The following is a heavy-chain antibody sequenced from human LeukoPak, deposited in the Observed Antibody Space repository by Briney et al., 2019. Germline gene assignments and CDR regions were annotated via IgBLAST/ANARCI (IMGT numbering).Heavy chain of an antibody. Sequence: SETLSLTCTVSGGSIRTYYWSWIRQPPGKGLEWIGYIYYTGSTNYNPSLKSRVTISVDTSKNQFSLKLSSVTAADTAVYYCARNNYYDSSGYYPEDHAFDIWGQGTMVTVSS. CDR2: IYYTGST. V-gene: IGHV4-59*01. J-gene: IGHJ3*02. CDR3: ARNNYYDSSGYYPEDHAFDI. CDR1: GGSIRTYY. D-gene: IGHD3-22*01.